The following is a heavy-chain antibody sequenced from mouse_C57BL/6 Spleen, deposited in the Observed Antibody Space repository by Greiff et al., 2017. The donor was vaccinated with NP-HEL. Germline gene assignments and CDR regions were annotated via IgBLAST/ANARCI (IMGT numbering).Heavy chain of an antibody. CDR3: ARTTAQATDY. CDR2: IYPGDGDT. Sequence: VQLQQSGPELVKPGASVKTSCKASGYAFSSSWMNWVKQRPGKGLEWIGRIYPGDGDTNYNGKFKGKATLTADKSSSTAYMQLSSLTSEDSAVYFCARTTAQATDYWGQGTTLTVSS. J-gene: IGHJ2*01. V-gene: IGHV1-82*01. CDR1: GYAFSSSW. D-gene: IGHD3-2*02.